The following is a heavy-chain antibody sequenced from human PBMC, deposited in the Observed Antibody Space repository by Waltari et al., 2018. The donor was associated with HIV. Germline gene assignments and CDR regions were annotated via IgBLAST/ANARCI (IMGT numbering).Heavy chain of an antibody. CDR2: INWNSGSI. V-gene: IGHV3-9*01. J-gene: IGHJ4*02. CDR1: GFTFDDYA. D-gene: IGHD3-3*01. Sequence: EVQLMESGGGVVRPGGSLRLSCAASGFTFDDYAMHWVRQAPGKGLEWVSGINWNSGSIAYADSVKGRFTISRDNAKNSLYLQTNSLRVEDTALYYCAKDVRPGGITIFGVAFGYWGQGTLVTVSS. CDR3: AKDVRPGGITIFGVAFGY.